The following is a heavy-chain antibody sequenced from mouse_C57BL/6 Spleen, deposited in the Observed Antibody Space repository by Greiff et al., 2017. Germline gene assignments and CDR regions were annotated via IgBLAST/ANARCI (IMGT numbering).Heavy chain of an antibody. J-gene: IGHJ1*03. CDR3: ARSTVVNWYFDV. D-gene: IGHD1-1*01. CDR2: IYPGDGDT. Sequence: VKLQQSGAELVKPGASVKISCKASGYAFSSYWMNWVKQRPGKGLEWIGQIYPGDGDTNYNGKFKGKATLTADKSSSTAYMQLSSLTSEDSAVYFCARSTVVNWYFDVWGTGTTVTVSS. CDR1: GYAFSSYW. V-gene: IGHV1-80*01.